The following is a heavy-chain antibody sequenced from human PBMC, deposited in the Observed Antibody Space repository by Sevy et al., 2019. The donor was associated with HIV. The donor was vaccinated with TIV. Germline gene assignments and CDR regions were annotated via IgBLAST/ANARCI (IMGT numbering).Heavy chain of an antibody. CDR3: ARKYDSSGYFDY. CDR2: ISGSGGSGNKT. Sequence: GGSLRLSCAASGFTVSSNYMSWVRQAPGKGLEWVSGISGSGGSGNKTNYADPVKGRFTMSRDDSKDSLYLQLNSLRAEDTAIFYCARKYDSSGYFDYWGQGTLVTVSS. D-gene: IGHD3-22*01. CDR1: GFTVSSNY. V-gene: IGHV3-66*01. J-gene: IGHJ4*02.